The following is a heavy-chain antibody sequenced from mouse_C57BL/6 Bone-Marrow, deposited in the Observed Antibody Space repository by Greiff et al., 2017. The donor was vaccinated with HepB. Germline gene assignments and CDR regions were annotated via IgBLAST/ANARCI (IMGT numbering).Heavy chain of an antibody. Sequence: EVQLQESGGGLVQPGGSLSLSCAASGFTFTDYYMSWVRQPPGKALEWLGFIRTKANGYTTEYSGTVKGRFTISRDNSPSILYLQMNALSAADSATDYCARGWEDAMDYWGQGTSVTVSS. CDR3: ARGWEDAMDY. V-gene: IGHV7-3*01. D-gene: IGHD4-1*01. CDR2: IRTKANGYTT. CDR1: GFTFTDYY. J-gene: IGHJ4*01.